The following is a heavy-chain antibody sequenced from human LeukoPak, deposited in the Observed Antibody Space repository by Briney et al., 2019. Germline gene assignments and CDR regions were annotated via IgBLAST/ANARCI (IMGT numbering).Heavy chain of an antibody. CDR1: GFTFSRYS. V-gene: IGHV3-21*01. Sequence: GGSLRLSCAASGFTFSRYSMNWVRQAPGQGLEWVSSISSSSRYIYYADSVKGRFTITRDNAKNSLYLQMNSLRAEDTAVYYCARVERDCSGGSCYYYYYAMDVWGQGPTVTVSS. CDR2: ISSSSRYI. J-gene: IGHJ6*02. D-gene: IGHD2-15*01. CDR3: ARVERDCSGGSCYYYYYAMDV.